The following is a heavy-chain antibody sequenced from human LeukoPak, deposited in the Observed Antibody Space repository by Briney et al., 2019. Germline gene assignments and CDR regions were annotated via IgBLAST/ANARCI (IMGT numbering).Heavy chain of an antibody. CDR1: GFTFTTYG. J-gene: IGHJ5*02. Sequence: ASVKVSCKASGFTFTTYGFSWVRQAPGQGLEWLGWISAYNGNTNYAQKLQGRVTMTTDTSTSTAYMELRSLRSDDTAVYYCARAGTGIFGWFDPWGQGTLVTVSS. CDR2: ISAYNGNT. CDR3: ARAGTGIFGWFDP. V-gene: IGHV1-18*01. D-gene: IGHD3-10*02.